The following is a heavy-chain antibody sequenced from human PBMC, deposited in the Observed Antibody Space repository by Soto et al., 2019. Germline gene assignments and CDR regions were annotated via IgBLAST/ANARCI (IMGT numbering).Heavy chain of an antibody. D-gene: IGHD6-19*01. CDR3: ARHYSSGSRNWLGH. J-gene: IGHJ5*02. V-gene: IGHV4-39*01. Sequence: LPCGVSGVPTNSSIYFWGWVRQPRGKGLEWIGSIYYSGSTYYNPSLRSRVTTSVDTSKNQFSLKLSSVTDADTAVLYCARHYSSGSRNWLGHWGQGTMVTVXS. CDR2: IYYSGST. CDR1: GVPTNSSIYF.